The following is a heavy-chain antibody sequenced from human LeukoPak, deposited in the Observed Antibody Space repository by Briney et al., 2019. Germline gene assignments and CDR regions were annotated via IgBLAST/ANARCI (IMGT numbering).Heavy chain of an antibody. D-gene: IGHD6-6*01. CDR2: IRYDGSNK. Sequence: GGSLRLSCAASGFTFSSYGMHWVRQAPGKGLEWVAFIRYDGSNKYYADSVKGRFTISRDNSKNTLYLQMNSLRAEDTAVYYCAKDPAARPTQTRSYYYYYYMDVWGKGTTVTVSS. CDR1: GFTFSSYG. J-gene: IGHJ6*03. CDR3: AKDPAARPTQTRSYYYYYYMDV. V-gene: IGHV3-30*02.